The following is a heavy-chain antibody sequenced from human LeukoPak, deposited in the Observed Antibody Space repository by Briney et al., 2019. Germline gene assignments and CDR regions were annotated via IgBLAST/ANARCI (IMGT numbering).Heavy chain of an antibody. V-gene: IGHV3-23*01. CDR1: GFTFSSYA. Sequence: GGSLRLSCAASGFTFSSYAISWVRQAPGKGLEWVSAISGSGGSTYYADSVKGRFTISRDNSKNTLYLQMNSLRAEDTAVYYCAKDLYSISWYGGYYWGQGTLVTVSS. J-gene: IGHJ4*02. CDR2: ISGSGGST. CDR3: AKDLYSISWYGGYY. D-gene: IGHD6-13*01.